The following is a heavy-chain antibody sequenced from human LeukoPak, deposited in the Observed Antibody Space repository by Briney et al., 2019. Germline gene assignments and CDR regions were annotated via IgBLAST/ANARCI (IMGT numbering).Heavy chain of an antibody. D-gene: IGHD2-2*01. Sequence: GASVKVSCKASGCTFTTYSLAWVRQAPGQSLEWMGWISVNNGGTNYAQSFQDRVTLTRDTSTNTAYLELRSLRSDDTAIIYCATATQPRGYFLHWGQGTLVTVSS. CDR2: ISVNNGGT. CDR1: GCTFTTYS. V-gene: IGHV1-18*01. CDR3: ATATQPRGYFLH. J-gene: IGHJ1*01.